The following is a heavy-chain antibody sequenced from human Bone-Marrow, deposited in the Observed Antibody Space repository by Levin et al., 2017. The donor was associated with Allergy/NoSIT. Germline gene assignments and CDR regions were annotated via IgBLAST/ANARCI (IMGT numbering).Heavy chain of an antibody. CDR3: ARELNDYGENIGFYKFYGMDV. CDR1: GFTFSTYA. V-gene: IGHV3-30*04. CDR2: ISYSGTKK. Sequence: LAGGSLRLSCAASGFTFSTYAMHWVRQAPGKGLEWVAVISYSGTKKYYDDSVKGRFTISRDTSTNTLSLQMNSQRAEDTAVYYCARELNDYGENIGFYKFYGMDVWGQGTTVTVSS. D-gene: IGHD4-17*01. J-gene: IGHJ6*02.